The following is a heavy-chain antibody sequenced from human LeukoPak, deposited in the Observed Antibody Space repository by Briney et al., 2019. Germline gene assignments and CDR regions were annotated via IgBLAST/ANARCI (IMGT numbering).Heavy chain of an antibody. V-gene: IGHV3-23*01. J-gene: IGHJ4*02. CDR1: GFTFSNFA. CDR2: ITGSGDNT. Sequence: PGGSLRLSCAASGFTFSNFAMSWVRRAPGKGPEWVSTITGSGDNTFYADSVRGRFTISRDNSKNRLYLQMNSLRAEDTALYYCAKDSLSGSYQPSHFDYWGQGTLVSLSS. CDR3: AKDSLSGSYQPSHFDY. D-gene: IGHD1-26*01.